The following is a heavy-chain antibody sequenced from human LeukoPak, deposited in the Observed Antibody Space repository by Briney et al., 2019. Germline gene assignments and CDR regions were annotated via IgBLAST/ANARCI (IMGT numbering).Heavy chain of an antibody. J-gene: IGHJ4*02. D-gene: IGHD4-17*01. CDR3: ARAHDYGDPNFDY. V-gene: IGHV4-34*01. CDR2: INHSGST. CDR1: GGSFSGYY. Sequence: KTSETLSLTCAVYGGSFSGYYWSWIRQPPGKGLEWIGEINHSGSTNYNPSLKSRVTISVDTSKNQFSLKLSSVTAADTAVYYCARAHDYGDPNFDYRGQGTLVTVSS.